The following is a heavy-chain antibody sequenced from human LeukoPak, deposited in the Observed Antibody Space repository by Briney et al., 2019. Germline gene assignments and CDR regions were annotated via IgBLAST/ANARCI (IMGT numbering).Heavy chain of an antibody. CDR1: GYTFTSYY. V-gene: IGHV1-46*01. D-gene: IGHD4-17*01. CDR2: INPSGGST. Sequence: ASVKVSCKASGYTFTSYYMHWVRQAPGQGLEWMGIINPSGGSTSYAQKFQGRVTMTTDTSTSTAYMELRSLRSDDTAVYYCARGVPYGDYFDYRGQGTLVTVSS. J-gene: IGHJ4*02. CDR3: ARGVPYGDYFDY.